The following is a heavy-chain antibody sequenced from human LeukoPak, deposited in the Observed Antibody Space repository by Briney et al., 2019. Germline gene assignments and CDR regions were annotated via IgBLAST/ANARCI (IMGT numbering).Heavy chain of an antibody. J-gene: IGHJ4*02. CDR3: ASYTYYYGSGSYYFGY. Sequence: PGGSLRLSCAASGFTFSDYYMSWIRQAPGKGLEWVSYISSSSSCTNYADSVKGRFTISRDNAKNSLYLQMNSLRAEDTAVYYCASYTYYYGSGSYYFGYWGQGTLVTVSS. D-gene: IGHD3-10*01. CDR2: ISSSSSCT. CDR1: GFTFSDYY. V-gene: IGHV3-11*06.